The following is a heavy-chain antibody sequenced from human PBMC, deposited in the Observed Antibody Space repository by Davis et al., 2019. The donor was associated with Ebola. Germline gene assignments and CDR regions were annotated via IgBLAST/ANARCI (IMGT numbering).Heavy chain of an antibody. CDR2: MNPNSGNT. J-gene: IGHJ3*02. Sequence: AASVKVSCKASGYTFTSYGISWVRQAPGQGLEWMGWMNPNSGNTGYEQKFQGRVTMTRNTSISTAYMELSSLRSEDTAVYYCARGEGVYCTGGVCYKVDDAFDIWGQGTMVTVSS. D-gene: IGHD2-8*02. V-gene: IGHV1-8*01. CDR3: ARGEGVYCTGGVCYKVDDAFDI. CDR1: GYTFTSYG.